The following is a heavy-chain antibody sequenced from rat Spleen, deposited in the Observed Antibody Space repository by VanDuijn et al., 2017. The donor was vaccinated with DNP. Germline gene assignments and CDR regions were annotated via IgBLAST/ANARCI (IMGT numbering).Heavy chain of an antibody. V-gene: IGHV5-20*01. CDR1: GFTFSDYY. D-gene: IGHD1-6*01. CDR2: IRYDGGST. J-gene: IGHJ2*01. CDR3: ARLIHTTALFDY. Sequence: EVQLVESGGGLVQPGRSLKLSCAASGFTFSDYYMAWVRQAPTKGLEWVAYIRYDGGSTYYGDSVKGRFTISRDNAKSTLYLQRDSLRSEDTATYYCARLIHTTALFDYWGQGVMVAVSS.